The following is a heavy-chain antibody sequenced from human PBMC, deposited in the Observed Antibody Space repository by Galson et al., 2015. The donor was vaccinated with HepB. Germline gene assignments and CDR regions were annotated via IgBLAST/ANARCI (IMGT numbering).Heavy chain of an antibody. CDR2: ITGDGSDT. J-gene: IGHJ3*01. CDR1: GFTLKTFW. Sequence: SLRLSCAASGFTLKTFWMHWVRQAPGQGLVWVPRITGDGSDTNYAESVKGRFAFSRNNARNPLYLQMRSLSAEDTAVYYCARSSSRGDSFDVWGQGTMVTVSS. V-gene: IGHV3-74*01. CDR3: ARSSSRGDSFDV. D-gene: IGHD7-27*01.